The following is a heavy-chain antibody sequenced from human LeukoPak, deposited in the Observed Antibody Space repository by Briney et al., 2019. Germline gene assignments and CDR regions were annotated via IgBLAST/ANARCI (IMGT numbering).Heavy chain of an antibody. Sequence: SETLSLTCTVSGGSISSYYWSWIRQPPGKGLEWIGYIYYSGSTNYNPSLKSRVTISVDTSKNQFSLKLSSVTAADTAVYYRARVPHGDYDNWFDPWGQGTLVTVSS. J-gene: IGHJ5*02. CDR3: ARVPHGDYDNWFDP. CDR2: IYYSGST. CDR1: GGSISSYY. V-gene: IGHV4-59*01. D-gene: IGHD4-17*01.